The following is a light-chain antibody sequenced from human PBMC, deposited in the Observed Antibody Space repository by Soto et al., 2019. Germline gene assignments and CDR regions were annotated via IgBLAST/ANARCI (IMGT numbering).Light chain of an antibody. CDR2: GAS. Sequence: AIRMTQSPSSLSASAGDRVAIACRASQDVGRYLAWYQQKPGQDPKLLIYGASTLQSGVPSMFSGGESGTEFTLTISCLRSEDFATYYCQRYKNYPWTFSQGTKVEIK. V-gene: IGKV1-8*01. CDR3: QRYKNYPWT. J-gene: IGKJ1*01. CDR1: QDVGRY.